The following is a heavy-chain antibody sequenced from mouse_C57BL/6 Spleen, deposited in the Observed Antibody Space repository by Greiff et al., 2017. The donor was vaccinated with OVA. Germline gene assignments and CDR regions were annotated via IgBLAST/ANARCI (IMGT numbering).Heavy chain of an antibody. CDR2: ISYDGSN. D-gene: IGHD1-1*01. CDR1: GYSITSGYY. J-gene: IGHJ2*01. CDR3: ARGGYYGSSYFDY. V-gene: IGHV3-6*01. Sequence: ESGPGLVKPSQSLSLTCSVTGYSITSGYYWNWIRQFPGNKLEWMGYISYDGSNNYNPSLKNRISSTRDTSKNQFFRKLNSVTTEDTATYYCARGGYYGSSYFDYWGQGTTLTVSS.